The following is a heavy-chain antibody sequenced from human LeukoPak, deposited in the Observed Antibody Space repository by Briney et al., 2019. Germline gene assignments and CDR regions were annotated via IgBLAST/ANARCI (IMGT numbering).Heavy chain of an antibody. CDR2: ISGSGGST. J-gene: IGHJ4*02. V-gene: IGHV3-23*01. Sequence: PGGSLRLSCTASGFTFGDYAMGWVRQAPGKGLEWVSAISGSGGSTYYADSVKGRFTISRGNSKNTLYLQMNSLRAEDTAVYYCVPGDYDIRIAHYFDYWDQGTLVTVSS. CDR1: GFTFGDYA. CDR3: VPGDYDIRIAHYFDY. D-gene: IGHD3-9*01.